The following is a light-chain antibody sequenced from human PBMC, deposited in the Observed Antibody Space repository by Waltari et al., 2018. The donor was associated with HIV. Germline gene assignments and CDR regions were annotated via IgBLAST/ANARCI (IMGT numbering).Light chain of an antibody. CDR2: TAS. Sequence: DIHLTQSPAYLSASVGDRVTLTCRASEGISRFLAWYQQEPGNAPKLLIYTASTLQSGVPSRFSGSGSGTEFTLTVTSLQPEDFATYYCQQFKSYPFTFGQGTELGIK. J-gene: IGKJ2*01. CDR1: EGISRF. V-gene: IGKV1-9*01. CDR3: QQFKSYPFT.